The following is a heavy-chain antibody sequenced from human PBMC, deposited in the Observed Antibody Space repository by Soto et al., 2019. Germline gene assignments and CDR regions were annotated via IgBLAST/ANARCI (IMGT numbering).Heavy chain of an antibody. CDR2: ISGSGGST. CDR3: AKAVTSSRKNYYYYYGMDV. Sequence: GGSLRLSCAASGFTFSSYAMSWVRQAPGKGLEWVSAISGSGGSTYYADSVKGRFTISRDNSKNTLYLQMNSLRAEDTAVYYCAKAVTSSRKNYYYYYGMDVWGQGTTVTVSS. D-gene: IGHD6-13*01. CDR1: GFTFSSYA. J-gene: IGHJ6*02. V-gene: IGHV3-23*01.